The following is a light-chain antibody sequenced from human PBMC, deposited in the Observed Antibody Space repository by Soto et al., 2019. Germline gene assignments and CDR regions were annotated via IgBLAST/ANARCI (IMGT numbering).Light chain of an antibody. CDR1: SSDVGAYKY. J-gene: IGLJ1*01. CDR2: ELS. Sequence: QSALTHPASVSGSPGQSITIACTGTSSDVGAYKYVSWYQQHPGKAPRLMIYELSNRPSGVCNRISGSKSGKTASLTISGFKAEEEASDYGTSSSISSTLSVGTGTKVTVL. CDR3: TSSSISSTLS. V-gene: IGLV2-14*01.